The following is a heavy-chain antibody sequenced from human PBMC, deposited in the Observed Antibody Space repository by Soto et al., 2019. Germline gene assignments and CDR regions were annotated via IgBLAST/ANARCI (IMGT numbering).Heavy chain of an antibody. V-gene: IGHV3-21*01. Sequence: LRLSCAASGFTFSSYAMSWVRQAPGKGLEWVSSIDGRSTYTYYADSVRGRFTVSRDNAKNSLYLQMNSLRAEDTAVYYCAGDCSSTSCQRPYYYYYGMDVWGQGTTVTVSS. CDR1: GFTFSSYA. J-gene: IGHJ6*02. CDR2: IDGRSTYT. D-gene: IGHD2-2*01. CDR3: AGDCSSTSCQRPYYYYYGMDV.